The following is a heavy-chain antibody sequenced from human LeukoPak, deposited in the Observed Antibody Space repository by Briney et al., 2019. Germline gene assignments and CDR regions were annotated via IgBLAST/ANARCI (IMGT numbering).Heavy chain of an antibody. CDR2: IYYSGST. CDR1: GGSISSYY. V-gene: IGHV4-59*01. J-gene: IGHJ6*02. Sequence: SETLSLTCTVSGGSISSYYWSWIRQPPGKGLEWIGYIYYSGSTNYNPSLKSRVTISVDTSKNQFSLKLSSVTAADTAVYYCAGNTAMGYYYYYGMDVWGQGTTVTVSS. D-gene: IGHD5-18*01. CDR3: AGNTAMGYYYYYGMDV.